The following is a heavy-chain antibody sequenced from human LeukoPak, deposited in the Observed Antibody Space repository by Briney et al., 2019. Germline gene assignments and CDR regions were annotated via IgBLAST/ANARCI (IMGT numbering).Heavy chain of an antibody. CDR3: ARDIKIAVTGHSLRYYYYMDV. D-gene: IGHD6-19*01. CDR2: INHSGST. V-gene: IGHV4-34*01. J-gene: IGHJ6*03. CDR1: GGSFSGYY. Sequence: SETLSLTCAVYGGSFSGYYWSWIRQPPGKGLEWIGEINHSGSTNYNPSLKSRVTISVDTSKNQFSLKLSSVTAADTAVYYCARDIKIAVTGHSLRYYYYMDVWGKGTTVTVSS.